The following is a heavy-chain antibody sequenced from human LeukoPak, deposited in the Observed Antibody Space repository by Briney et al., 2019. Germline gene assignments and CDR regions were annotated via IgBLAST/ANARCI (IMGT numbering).Heavy chain of an antibody. J-gene: IGHJ3*02. CDR3: ARVGSGDAFDI. CDR2: ISSSSSYI. D-gene: IGHD2-15*01. CDR1: GFTFSSYS. V-gene: IGHV3-21*04. Sequence: PGGSLRLSCAASGFTFSSYSMNWVRQTPGKGLEWVSSISSSSSYIYYADSVKGRFTISRDNAKNSLYLQMNSLRAEDTAVYYCARVGSGDAFDIWGQGTMVTVSS.